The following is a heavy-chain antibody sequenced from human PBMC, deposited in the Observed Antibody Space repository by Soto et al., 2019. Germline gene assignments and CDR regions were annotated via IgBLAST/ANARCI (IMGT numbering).Heavy chain of an antibody. Sequence: SVKVSCKASGFTFINSAIQWVRQARGQRLEWMGWIVVGSGHINYAQKFQERLSITRDMSTSTAYMELSSLTLEDTAVYYCAAVQGGGATFHFWGQGTLVTVSS. J-gene: IGHJ4*02. D-gene: IGHD1-26*01. V-gene: IGHV1-58*02. CDR2: IVVGSGHI. CDR1: GFTFINSA. CDR3: AAVQGGGATFHF.